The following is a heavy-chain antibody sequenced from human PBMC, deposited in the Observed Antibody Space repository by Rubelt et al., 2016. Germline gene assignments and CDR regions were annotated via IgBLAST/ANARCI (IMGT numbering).Heavy chain of an antibody. Sequence: QVQLVQSGAEVKKPGSSVKVSCKASGYTFTGYYMHWVRQAPGQGLEWMGWINPNSGGTNYAQKFQGRGAMTRDTSISTAYMELSRLRSDDTAVYYCARVRCSSTSCYLNVGNWFDPWGQGTLVTVSS. CDR1: GYTFTGYY. CDR3: ARVRCSSTSCYLNVGNWFDP. V-gene: IGHV1-2*02. D-gene: IGHD2-2*01. CDR2: INPNSGGT. J-gene: IGHJ5*02.